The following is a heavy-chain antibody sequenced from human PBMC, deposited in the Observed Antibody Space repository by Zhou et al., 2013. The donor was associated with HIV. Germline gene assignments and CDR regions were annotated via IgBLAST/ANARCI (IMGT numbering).Heavy chain of an antibody. V-gene: IGHV1-69*04. J-gene: IGHJ3*02. CDR3: ARGRGPDDAFDI. CDR2: IIPILGIA. Sequence: QVQLVQSGAEVKKPGSSVKVSCKASGGTFSSYAISWVRQAPGQGLEWMGRIIPILGIANYAQKFQGRVTITADKSTSTAYMELSSLRSEDTAVYYCARGRGPDDAFDIWGQGDNGSPSLQ. CDR1: GGTFSSYA.